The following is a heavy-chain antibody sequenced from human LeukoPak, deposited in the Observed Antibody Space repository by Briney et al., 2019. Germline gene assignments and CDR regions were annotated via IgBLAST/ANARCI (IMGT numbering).Heavy chain of an antibody. CDR1: GFTFSSYA. V-gene: IGHV3-23*01. D-gene: IGHD1-26*01. J-gene: IGHJ3*02. CDR3: AKESLNKWELLRISAFDI. Sequence: GSLRLSCAASGFTFSSYAMSWVRQAPGKGLEWVSAISGSGGSTYYADSVKGRFTISRDNSKNTLYLQMNSLRAEDTAVYYCAKESLNKWELLRISAFDIWGQGTMVTVSS. CDR2: ISGSGGST.